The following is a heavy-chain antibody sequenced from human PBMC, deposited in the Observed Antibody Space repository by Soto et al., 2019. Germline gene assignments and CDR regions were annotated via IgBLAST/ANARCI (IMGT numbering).Heavy chain of an antibody. CDR3: ARDWSKDMAIIADS. J-gene: IGHJ4*02. CDR2: VNTVNADT. Sequence: QVQLVQSGGEIKNPGASVKVSCKASGYSFTSYGISWVRQAPGQGLEWMGYVNTVNADTYYAEKIRGRVTMTTDPSTVTAYMELRSLTSDDTAVYYYARDWSKDMAIIADSWGQGTLVTVSS. V-gene: IGHV1-18*04. CDR1: GYSFTSYG. D-gene: IGHD2-15*01.